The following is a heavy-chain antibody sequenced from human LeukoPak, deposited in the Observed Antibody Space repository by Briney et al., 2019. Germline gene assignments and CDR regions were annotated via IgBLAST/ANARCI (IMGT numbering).Heavy chain of an antibody. CDR3: ARDRGDYVWGSYRYTGFDY. J-gene: IGHJ4*02. CDR1: GGSISSYY. CDR2: IYTSGST. V-gene: IGHV4-4*07. Sequence: SETLSLTCTVSGGSISSYYWSWIRQPAGKGLEWIGRIYTSGSTNYNPSLKSRVTMSVDTSKNQFSLKLSSVTAADTAVYYCARDRGDYVWGSYRYTGFDYWGQGTLATVSS. D-gene: IGHD3-16*02.